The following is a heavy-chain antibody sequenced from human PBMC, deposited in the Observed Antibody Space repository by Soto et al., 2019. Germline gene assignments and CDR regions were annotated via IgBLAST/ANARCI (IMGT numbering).Heavy chain of an antibody. CDR1: CGSFIGYY. CDR3: ARGKGRDYYCYYGMDV. Sequence: SETLSLTCAFYCGSFIGYYWSWIRQPPGKRLEGMGEINYSGSTNYTPYLKIRVTISVETSKNQLSLKLSSVTAADTAVYYCARGKGRDYYCYYGMDVWGQGTTVTVSS. CDR2: INYSGST. J-gene: IGHJ6*02. D-gene: IGHD3-10*01. V-gene: IGHV4-34*01.